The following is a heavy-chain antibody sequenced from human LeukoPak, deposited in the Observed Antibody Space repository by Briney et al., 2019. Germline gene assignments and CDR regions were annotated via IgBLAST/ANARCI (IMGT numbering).Heavy chain of an antibody. CDR1: GYTFTNYA. Sequence: ASVTVSCKASGYTFTNYAMHWVRQAPGQRLEWLGWINAASGNTKYSEKFQARVTITRDASASTAYMELSSLRSEDTAVYYCARDTIPDCWGQGTLVTVSS. CDR3: ARDTIPDC. V-gene: IGHV1-3*01. D-gene: IGHD3-9*01. CDR2: INAASGNT. J-gene: IGHJ4*02.